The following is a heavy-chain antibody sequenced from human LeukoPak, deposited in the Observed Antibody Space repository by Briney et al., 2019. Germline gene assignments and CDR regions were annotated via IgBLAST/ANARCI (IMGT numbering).Heavy chain of an antibody. Sequence: GGSLRLSCAASGFTFDDYAMHWVRQAPGKGLEWVLGISWNSGSIGYADPVKGRVTISRDNAKNSLYLQMNGLRAEDTALYYCAKAILDMTTVTSFDYWGQGTLVTVSS. CDR3: AKAILDMTTVTSFDY. V-gene: IGHV3-9*01. J-gene: IGHJ4*02. D-gene: IGHD4-17*01. CDR2: ISWNSGSI. CDR1: GFTFDDYA.